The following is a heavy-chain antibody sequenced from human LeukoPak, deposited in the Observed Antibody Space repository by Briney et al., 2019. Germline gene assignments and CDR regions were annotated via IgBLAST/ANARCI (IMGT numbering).Heavy chain of an antibody. V-gene: IGHV3-30*02. D-gene: IGHD3-16*01. CDR2: IQDDGRNE. Sequence: GGSLRLSCAASGFTFNVYGMYWVRQAPGKGLEWVAFIQDDGRNEYYADSVRGRFTISRDNSRNTLYLQLHSLRPEDTAVFFCAKAGILRLGELAYMDLWGRGTTVTVSS. CDR1: GFTFNVYG. CDR3: AKAGILRLGELAYMDL. J-gene: IGHJ6*03.